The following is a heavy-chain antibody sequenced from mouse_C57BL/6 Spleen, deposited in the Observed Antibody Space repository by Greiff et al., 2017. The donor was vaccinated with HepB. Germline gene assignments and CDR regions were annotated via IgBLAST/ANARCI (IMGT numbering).Heavy chain of an antibody. CDR2: IYPGNSDT. Sequence: DVKLQESGTVLARPGASVKMSCKTSGYTFTSYWMHWVKQRPGQGLEWIGAIYPGNSDTSYNQKFKGKAKLTAVTSASTAYMELSSLTNEDSAVYYCTRRWGSSYPYWYFDVWGTGTTVTVSS. J-gene: IGHJ1*03. CDR1: GYTFTSYW. V-gene: IGHV1-5*01. D-gene: IGHD1-1*01. CDR3: TRRWGSSYPYWYFDV.